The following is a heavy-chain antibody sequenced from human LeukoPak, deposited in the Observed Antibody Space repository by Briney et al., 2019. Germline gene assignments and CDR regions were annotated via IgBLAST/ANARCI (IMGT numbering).Heavy chain of an antibody. J-gene: IGHJ4*02. CDR3: ARGSSWYGRGLDY. D-gene: IGHD6-13*01. Sequence: PSETLSLTCAVYGGSFSGYHWSWIRQPPGKGLEWIGEINHSGSTNYNPSLKSRVTISEDTSKNQFSLKLSSVTAADTAVYYCARGSSWYGRGLDYWGQGTLVTVSS. CDR2: INHSGST. CDR1: GGSFSGYH. V-gene: IGHV4-34*01.